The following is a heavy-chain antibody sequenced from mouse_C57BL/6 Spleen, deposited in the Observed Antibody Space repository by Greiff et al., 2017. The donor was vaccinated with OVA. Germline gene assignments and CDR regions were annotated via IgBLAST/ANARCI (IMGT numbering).Heavy chain of an antibody. D-gene: IGHD2-4*01. CDR1: GFTFSSYD. CDR3: ARDDYGYYFDY. V-gene: IGHV5-4*01. CDR2: ISDGGSYT. Sequence: EVKLVESGGGLVKPGGSLKLSCAASGFTFSSYDMSWVRQTPDTRLEWVATISDGGSYTYYPDNVKGRFTISRDNAKNNLYLQMSHLKSEDTAMYYLARDDYGYYFDYWGQGTTLTVSS. J-gene: IGHJ2*01.